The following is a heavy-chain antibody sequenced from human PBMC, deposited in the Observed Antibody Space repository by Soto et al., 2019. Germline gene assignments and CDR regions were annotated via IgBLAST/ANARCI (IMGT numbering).Heavy chain of an antibody. Sequence: QVQLVESGGGVVQPGRSLRLSCAASGFTLSRKGMHWVRQAPGKGLEWVAVISYDGSNKYYGDSVKGRFTISRDNSKNTVYLQMNSLRAEDTAVYYCAEDALTVAGPQSGSLDVWGQGTTVTVSS. D-gene: IGHD6-19*01. V-gene: IGHV3-30*18. CDR2: ISYDGSNK. CDR1: GFTLSRKG. CDR3: AEDALTVAGPQSGSLDV. J-gene: IGHJ6*02.